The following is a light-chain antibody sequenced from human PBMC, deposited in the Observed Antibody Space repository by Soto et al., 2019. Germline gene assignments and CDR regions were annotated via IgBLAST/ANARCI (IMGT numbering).Light chain of an antibody. CDR3: QVWDTNSDHLFV. Sequence: SYELTQPPSVSVAPGQTANISCEGNSVGSKSVHWYQQRPGQAPLMVISDDINRPSGIPERFSGSTSGNTATLTISRVEAGDEADYFCQVWDTNSDHLFVFGSGTKLTVL. CDR2: DDI. V-gene: IGLV3-21*02. J-gene: IGLJ1*01. CDR1: SVGSKS.